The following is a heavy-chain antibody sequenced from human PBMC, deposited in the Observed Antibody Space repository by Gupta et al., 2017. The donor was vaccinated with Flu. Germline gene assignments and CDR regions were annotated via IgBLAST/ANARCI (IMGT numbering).Heavy chain of an antibody. D-gene: IGHD5-12*01. J-gene: IGHJ3*02. V-gene: IGHV3-21*01. CDR3: ARGGYSGYGSAFDI. CDR2: ISSSSSYI. CDR1: GFPFSSYS. Sequence: EVQLVESGGGLVKPGGSLRLSCAASGFPFSSYSMNWVRQAPGKGLEWVSSISSSSSYIYYADSVKGRFTISRDNAKNSLYLQMNSLRAEDTAVYYCARGGYSGYGSAFDIWGQGTMVTVSS.